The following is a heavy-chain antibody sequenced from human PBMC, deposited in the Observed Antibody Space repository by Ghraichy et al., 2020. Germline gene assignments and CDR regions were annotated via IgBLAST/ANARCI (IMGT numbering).Heavy chain of an antibody. V-gene: IGHV4-34*01. D-gene: IGHD3-10*01. CDR3: ARGLNVLLWFGLSSGWFDP. Sequence: SETLSLTCAVYGGSFSGYYWSWIRQPPGKGLEWIGEINHSGSTHYNPSLKSRVTISVDTSKNQFSLKLSSVTAADTAVYYCARGLNVLLWFGLSSGWFDPWGQGTLVTVSS. CDR2: INHSGST. J-gene: IGHJ5*02. CDR1: GGSFSGYY.